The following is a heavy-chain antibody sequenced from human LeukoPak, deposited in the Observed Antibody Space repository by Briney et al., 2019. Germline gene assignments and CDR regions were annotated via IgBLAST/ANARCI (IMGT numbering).Heavy chain of an antibody. Sequence: GSLRLSCAASGFTFSSHWMHWVRQTPGKGLVWVSRINTDESKINHADSVKGRFTISRDNSKNTLYLQMNSLRAEDTAVYYCARDLGTHLSATLDYWGQGTLVTVSS. V-gene: IGHV3-74*01. CDR3: ARDLGTHLSATLDY. J-gene: IGHJ4*02. CDR1: GFTFSSHW. D-gene: IGHD1-26*01. CDR2: INTDESKI.